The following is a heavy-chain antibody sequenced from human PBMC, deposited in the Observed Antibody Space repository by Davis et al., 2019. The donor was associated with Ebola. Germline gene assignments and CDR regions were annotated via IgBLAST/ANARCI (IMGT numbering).Heavy chain of an antibody. CDR3: AKDQWLVG. D-gene: IGHD6-19*01. CDR1: GVTFRTNL. J-gene: IGHJ4*02. V-gene: IGHV3-74*01. CDR2: INSDGSFT. Sequence: HTGGSLTLSCAASGVTFRTNLFQLVRQAPGKGLVWVSRINSDGSFTSYADSVKGRFTISRDNSKNTLYLQMNSLRAEDTAVYYCAKDQWLVGWGQGTLVTVSS.